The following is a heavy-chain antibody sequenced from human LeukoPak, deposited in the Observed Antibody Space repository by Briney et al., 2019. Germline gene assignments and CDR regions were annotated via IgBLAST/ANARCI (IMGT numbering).Heavy chain of an antibody. CDR3: ARGLSTVATYFDY. V-gene: IGHV3-53*01. CDR1: GFTFSSHS. Sequence: GGSLRLSCAASGFTFSSHSMNWVRQAPGKGLEWVSVIYSGGRTYYADSVKGRFTISRDNSKNTLYLQMNSLRAEDTAVYYSARGLSTVATYFDYWGQGTLVTVSS. D-gene: IGHD4-17*01. J-gene: IGHJ4*02. CDR2: IYSGGRT.